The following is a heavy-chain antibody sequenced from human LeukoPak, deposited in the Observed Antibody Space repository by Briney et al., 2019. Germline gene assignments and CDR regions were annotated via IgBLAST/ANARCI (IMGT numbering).Heavy chain of an antibody. D-gene: IGHD6-19*01. V-gene: IGHV3-30-3*01. Sequence: GRSLRLSCAASGFTFSSYAMHWVRQAPGKGLEWVALISYDGSGQYHTESVKGRFTISRDNSKNTLYLQVNSLRVEDTAVYYCARANRPFHTSGWYKDYWGQGTLVTVSS. CDR3: ARANRPFHTSGWYKDY. J-gene: IGHJ4*02. CDR2: ISYDGSGQ. CDR1: GFTFSSYA.